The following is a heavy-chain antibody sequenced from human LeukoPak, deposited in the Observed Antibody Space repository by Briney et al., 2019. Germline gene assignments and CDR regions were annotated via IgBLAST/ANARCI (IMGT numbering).Heavy chain of an antibody. J-gene: IGHJ6*03. CDR2: ISSSSSTI. CDR3: ASSGYYPPYYYYYYMDV. D-gene: IGHD3-3*01. V-gene: IGHV3-48*01. CDR1: GFTFRSYW. Sequence: GGSLRLSCAASGFTFRSYWMHWVRQAPGKGLEWVSYISSSSSTIYYADSVKGRFTISRDNAKNSLYLQMNSLRAEDTAVYYCASSGYYPPYYYYYYMDVWGKGTTVTVSS.